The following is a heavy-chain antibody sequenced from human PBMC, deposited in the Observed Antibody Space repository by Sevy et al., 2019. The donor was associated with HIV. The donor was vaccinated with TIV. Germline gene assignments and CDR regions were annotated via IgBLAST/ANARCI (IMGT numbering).Heavy chain of an antibody. CDR1: GFTFNNYN. CDR3: ARSGGLVDGGIDV. Sequence: GGALRLSCAASGFTFNNYNMNWVRQAPGKGLAWVSSITSSSRFRYYADSLKGRFTISRDDATNSVFLQINSLRVEDTAIYYCARSGGLVDGGIDVWGQGTTVTVSS. CDR2: ITSSSRFR. J-gene: IGHJ6*02. V-gene: IGHV3-21*01. D-gene: IGHD3-16*01.